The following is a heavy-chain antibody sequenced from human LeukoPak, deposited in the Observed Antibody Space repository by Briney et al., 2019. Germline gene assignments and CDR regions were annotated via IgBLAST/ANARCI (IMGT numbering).Heavy chain of an antibody. Sequence: GGSLRLSCAASGFTFSNYWMHWVRQAPGKGLVWVSRINSDGINASYADSVKGRSTISRDNAKNTLNLQMNSLRAEDTAVYYCARDLGQYYDTSDNWFDPWGQGTLVTVSS. CDR1: GFTFSNYW. J-gene: IGHJ5*02. D-gene: IGHD3-22*01. CDR2: INSDGINA. V-gene: IGHV3-74*01. CDR3: ARDLGQYYDTSDNWFDP.